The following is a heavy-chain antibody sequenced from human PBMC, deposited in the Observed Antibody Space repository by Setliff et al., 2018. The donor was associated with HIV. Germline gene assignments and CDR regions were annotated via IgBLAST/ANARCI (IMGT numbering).Heavy chain of an antibody. CDR3: ARSIYGSGSYPLDY. CDR1: GGSISYYH. J-gene: IGHJ4*02. D-gene: IGHD3-10*01. V-gene: IGHV4-4*07. Sequence: SETLSLTCSVSGGSISYYHWSWIRQPAGKGLEWIGRIYYTGSTDYNPSLKSRLTMSVDTSKNQFSLKLSSVTAADTAVYFCARSIYGSGSYPLDYWGQGILVTVSS. CDR2: IYYTGST.